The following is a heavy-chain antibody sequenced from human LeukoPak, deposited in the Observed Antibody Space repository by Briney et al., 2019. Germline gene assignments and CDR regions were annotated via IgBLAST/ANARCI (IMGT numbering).Heavy chain of an antibody. D-gene: IGHD5-12*01. CDR2: IYPGDSDT. Sequence: GESLKISCKGSGYSFTSYWIGWVRPMPGKGLEWMGIIYPGDSDTRYSPSFQGQVTISADKSISTAYLQWSSLKASDTAMYYCARTYGTRRGHIVATIELFDYWGQGTLVTVSS. CDR3: ARTYGTRRGHIVATIELFDY. J-gene: IGHJ4*02. V-gene: IGHV5-51*01. CDR1: GYSFTSYW.